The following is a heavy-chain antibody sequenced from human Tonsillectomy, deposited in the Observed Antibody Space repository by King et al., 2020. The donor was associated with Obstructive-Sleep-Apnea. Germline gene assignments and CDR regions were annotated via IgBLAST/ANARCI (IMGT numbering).Heavy chain of an antibody. J-gene: IGHJ3*02. V-gene: IGHV1-8*01. CDR2: MKPNSGNT. Sequence: VQLVESGAEVKKPGASFKVSCKASGYTFTSYDINWLRQATGQGLEWMGWMKPNSGNTDYAQSFQGRVTMTRNTPISTAYMELSSLRSEDTAVYYCARGSRTFDIWGQGTMVTVSS. D-gene: IGHD1-14*01. CDR3: ARGSRTFDI. CDR1: GYTFTSYD.